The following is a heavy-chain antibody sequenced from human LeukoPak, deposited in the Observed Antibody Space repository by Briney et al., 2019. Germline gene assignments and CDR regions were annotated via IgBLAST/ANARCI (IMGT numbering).Heavy chain of an antibody. Sequence: GGSLRLSCAASGFTFSSYSMNWVRQAPGKGLEWVSSISSSSSYIYYADSVKGRFTISRDNAKKSLYLQMNSLRAEDTAVYYCARETIAAAGKGFDPWGQGTLVTVSS. D-gene: IGHD6-13*01. V-gene: IGHV3-21*01. CDR3: ARETIAAAGKGFDP. J-gene: IGHJ5*02. CDR1: GFTFSSYS. CDR2: ISSSSSYI.